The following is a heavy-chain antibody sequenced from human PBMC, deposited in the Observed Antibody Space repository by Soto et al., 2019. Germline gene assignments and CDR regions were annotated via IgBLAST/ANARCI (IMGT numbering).Heavy chain of an antibody. CDR3: ARVGKAGTTRFDP. Sequence: QVQLQESRQGLVKPSQTLSLTCTVSGGSISSGGYYWSWIRQHPGKGLEWIGYIYYSGSTYYNPSLKSRVTISVDTSKNQFSLKLSSVTAADTAVYYCARVGKAGTTRFDPWGQGTLVTVSS. CDR1: GGSISSGGYY. D-gene: IGHD1-7*01. J-gene: IGHJ5*02. V-gene: IGHV4-31*03. CDR2: IYYSGST.